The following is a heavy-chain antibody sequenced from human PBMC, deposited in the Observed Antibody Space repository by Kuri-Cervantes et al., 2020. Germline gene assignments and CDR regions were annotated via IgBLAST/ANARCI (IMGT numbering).Heavy chain of an antibody. CDR1: GYTFTGYY. Sequence: ASVKVSCMASGYTFTGYYIHWVRQAPGHGLEWMRWINPKSGDTKYAQNFQGRVTMTRDTSISTAYMELSSLRSEDTAVYYCARGLDVWGKGTTVTVSS. CDR2: INPKSGDT. V-gene: IGHV1-2*02. J-gene: IGHJ6*04. CDR3: ARGLDV.